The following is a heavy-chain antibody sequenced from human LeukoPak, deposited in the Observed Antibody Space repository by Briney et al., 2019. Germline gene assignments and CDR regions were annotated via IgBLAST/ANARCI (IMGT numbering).Heavy chain of an antibody. Sequence: SVKVSCKASGGTFINYAISWVRQAPGRGLEWMGGIIPIFGTPNYAQKFQGRVTITTDESTSTAYMELSSLRSEDTAVYYCATPHGHLGYCSGGSCYLQPDYWGQGTLVTVSS. CDR3: ATPHGHLGYCSGGSCYLQPDY. D-gene: IGHD2-15*01. J-gene: IGHJ4*02. V-gene: IGHV1-69*05. CDR1: GGTFINYA. CDR2: IIPIFGTP.